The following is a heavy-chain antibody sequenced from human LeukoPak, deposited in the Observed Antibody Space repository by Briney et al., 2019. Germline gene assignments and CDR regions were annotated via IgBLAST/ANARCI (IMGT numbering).Heavy chain of an antibody. J-gene: IGHJ4*02. V-gene: IGHV1-3*01. CDR1: GYTFTSYY. Sequence: GASVKVSCTASGYTFTSYYMHWVRQAPGQGLEWMGWINAGNGNTKYSQKFQGRVTITRDTSASTAYMELSSLRSEDTAVYYCARVCSSTSCFNYWGQGTLVTVSS. CDR2: INAGNGNT. D-gene: IGHD2-2*01. CDR3: ARVCSSTSCFNY.